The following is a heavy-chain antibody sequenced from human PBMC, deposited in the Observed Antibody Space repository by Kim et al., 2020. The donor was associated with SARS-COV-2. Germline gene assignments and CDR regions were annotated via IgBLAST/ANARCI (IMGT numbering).Heavy chain of an antibody. CDR1: GFTFDDYA. D-gene: IGHD6-13*01. V-gene: IGHV3-9*01. J-gene: IGHJ6*02. Sequence: GGSLRLSCAASGFTFDDYAMHWVRQAPGKGLEWVSGISWNSGSIGYADSVKGRFTISRDNAKNSLYLQMNSLRAEDTALYYCAKVDTPPNIAAAGGNYYYHGMDVWGQGTTVTVSS. CDR3: AKVDTPPNIAAAGGNYYYHGMDV. CDR2: ISWNSGSI.